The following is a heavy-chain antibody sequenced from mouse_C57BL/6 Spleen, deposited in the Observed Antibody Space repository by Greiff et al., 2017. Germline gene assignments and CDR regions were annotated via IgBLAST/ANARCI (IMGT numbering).Heavy chain of an antibody. J-gene: IGHJ2*01. CDR1: GYTFTSYW. CDR3: ATYYGSSYVLDY. D-gene: IGHD1-1*01. CDR2: IDPSDSET. V-gene: IGHV1-52*01. Sequence: VQLQQPGAELVRPGSSVKLSCKASGYTFTSYWMHWVKQRPIQGLEWIGNIDPSDSETHYNQKFKDKATLTVDKSSSTAYMQLSSLTSEDSAVYYCATYYGSSYVLDYWGQGTTLTVSS.